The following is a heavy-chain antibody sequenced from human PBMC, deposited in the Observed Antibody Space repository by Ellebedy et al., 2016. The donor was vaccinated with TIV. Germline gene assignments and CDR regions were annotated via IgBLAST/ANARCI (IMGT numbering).Heavy chain of an antibody. CDR2: ISRSGEEK. J-gene: IGHJ4*02. CDR3: VRDFGDWPRTAVPDE. Sequence: GESLKISCAASGFTFRYYIINWVRKAPGKGLEWVSFISRSGEEKYYAESVKGRFTISRDNANDMLYLQMDSLRVEDSGLYYCVRDFGDWPRTAVPDEWGQGTLVTVSS. V-gene: IGHV3-21*01. CDR1: GFTFRYYI. D-gene: IGHD2-21*02.